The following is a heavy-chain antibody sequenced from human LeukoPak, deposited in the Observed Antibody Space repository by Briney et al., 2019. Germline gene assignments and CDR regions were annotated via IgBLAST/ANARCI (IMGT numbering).Heavy chain of an antibody. Sequence: PGGSLRLSCAASGFTFSSYSMNWVRQAPGKGLEWVSSISSSSSYIYYADSVKGRFTIPRDNAKNSLYLQMNIRRAEATAVYYCARVSPAFDIWGQGTMVTVSS. CDR1: GFTFSSYS. J-gene: IGHJ3*02. CDR3: ARVSPAFDI. V-gene: IGHV3-21*01. CDR2: ISSSSSYI.